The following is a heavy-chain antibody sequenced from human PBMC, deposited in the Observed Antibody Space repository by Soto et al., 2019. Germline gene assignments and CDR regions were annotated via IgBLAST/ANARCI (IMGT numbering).Heavy chain of an antibody. CDR2: ISGSGGST. Sequence: LRLSCAAAGFTFSSYSMSWVRQAPGKGLEWVSAISGSGGSTYYADSVKGRFTISRDNSKNTLYLQMNSLRAEDTAVYYCAKEGEAGESNGMDVWGQGTTVTVSS. CDR1: GFTFSSYS. V-gene: IGHV3-23*01. CDR3: AKEGEAGESNGMDV. J-gene: IGHJ6*02. D-gene: IGHD6-19*01.